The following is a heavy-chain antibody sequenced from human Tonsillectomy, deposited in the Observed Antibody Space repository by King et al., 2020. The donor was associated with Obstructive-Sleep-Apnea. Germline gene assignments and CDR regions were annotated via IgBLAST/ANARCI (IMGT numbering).Heavy chain of an antibody. V-gene: IGHV3-33*01. CDR1: GFTFSSYG. D-gene: IGHD4-17*01. CDR2: IWYDGSNK. J-gene: IGHJ4*02. Sequence: VQLVESGGGVVQPGRSLRLSCAASGFTFSSYGMHWVRQAPGKGLEWVAVIWYDGSNKYYADSVKGRFTISRDNSKNTLYLQMNSLRAEDTAVYYCARRGGYGDYLSYYFGYWGQGTLVTVSS. CDR3: ARRGGYGDYLSYYFGY.